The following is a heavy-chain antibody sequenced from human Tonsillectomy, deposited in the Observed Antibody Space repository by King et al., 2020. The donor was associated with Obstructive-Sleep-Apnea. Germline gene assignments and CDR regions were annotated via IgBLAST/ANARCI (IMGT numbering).Heavy chain of an antibody. D-gene: IGHD6-19*01. J-gene: IGHJ4*02. CDR1: GGSIRTRNYY. Sequence: QLQESGPGLVKPSETLSLTCTVSGGSIRTRNYYWGWIHQSPGKGLEWIGSIYNSGSTYYNPSLESRVTMSVDTSKNQFSLKLSSVTAADTAVYYCARDRRQWLGPFDYWGQGTLVTVSS. CDR3: ARDRRQWLGPFDY. V-gene: IGHV4-39*07. CDR2: IYNSGST.